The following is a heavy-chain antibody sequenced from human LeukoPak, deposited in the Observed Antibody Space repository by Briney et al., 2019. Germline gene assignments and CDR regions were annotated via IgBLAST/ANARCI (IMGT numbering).Heavy chain of an antibody. V-gene: IGHV4-39*01. CDR1: GGSISSYY. CDR2: IYYSGST. D-gene: IGHD3-3*01. CDR3: ARILSYYDFWSGYYPAYGMGV. J-gene: IGHJ6*02. Sequence: PSETLSLTCTVSGGSISSYYWSWIRQPPGKGLEWIGSIYYSGSTYYNPSLKSRVAISVDTSKNQFSLKLSSVTAADTAVYYCARILSYYDFWSGYYPAYGMGVWGQGTTVTVSS.